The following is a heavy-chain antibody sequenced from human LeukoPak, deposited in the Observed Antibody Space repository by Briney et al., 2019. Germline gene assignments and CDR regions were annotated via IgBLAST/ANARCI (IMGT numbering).Heavy chain of an antibody. CDR2: IYYSGST. CDR3: ARVNSLCYDSFDY. J-gene: IGHJ4*02. CDR1: GGSVSSGSYY. Sequence: SETLSLTCTVSGGSVSSGSYYWRWLRQPPGKGLEWIGYIYYSGSTNYNPSIKSRVSISVDTSKNHFSLKLSSVTAADTALYYCARVNSLCYDSFDYWGQGTLVTVSS. D-gene: IGHD5-12*01. V-gene: IGHV4-61*01.